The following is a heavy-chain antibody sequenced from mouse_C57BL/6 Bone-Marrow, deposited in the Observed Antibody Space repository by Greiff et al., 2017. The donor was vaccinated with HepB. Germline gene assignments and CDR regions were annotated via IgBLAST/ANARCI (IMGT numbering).Heavy chain of an antibody. D-gene: IGHD1-1*01. CDR3: AGGGGGSSPWFAY. CDR2: IYPGDGDT. CDR1: GYAFSSSW. J-gene: IGHJ3*01. V-gene: IGHV1-82*01. Sequence: QVQLQQPGPELVKPGASVKLSCKASGYAFSSSWMNWVKQRPGKGLEWIGRIYPGDGDTNYNRKFKGKATLTADKSSSTAYMQLSSLTSEDSAVYVCAGGGGGSSPWFAYWGQGTLVTVSA.